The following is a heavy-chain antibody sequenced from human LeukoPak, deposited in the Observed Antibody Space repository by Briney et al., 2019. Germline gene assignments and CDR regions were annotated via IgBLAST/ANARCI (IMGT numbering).Heavy chain of an antibody. CDR1: GFAFDNFA. D-gene: IGHD3-22*01. J-gene: IGHJ4*02. V-gene: IGHV3-23*01. CDR2: ISGSGGST. CDR3: AEDTYYYDTSGYVDY. Sequence: PGGSLRLSCAASGFAFDNFAMHWVRRAPGKGLEWVSGISGSGGSTYYADSVKGRFTISRDNSKNTLYLQMNSLRAEDTAEYYCAEDTYYYDTSGYVDYWGQGTLVTVSS.